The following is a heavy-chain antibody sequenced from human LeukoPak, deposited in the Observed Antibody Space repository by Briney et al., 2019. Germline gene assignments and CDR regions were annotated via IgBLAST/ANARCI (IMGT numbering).Heavy chain of an antibody. D-gene: IGHD3-22*01. Sequence: SQTLSLTCTVSGGSISSGGYYWSWIRQLPGRGLEWIGYIYYSVTTYYNSSLRSRVTISVDTSKNQFSLRLSSVTAADTAVYYCARGGDSSGFPSAYDYWGQGTLVTVSS. V-gene: IGHV4-31*03. CDR2: IYYSVTT. J-gene: IGHJ4*02. CDR3: ARGGDSSGFPSAYDY. CDR1: GGSISSGGYY.